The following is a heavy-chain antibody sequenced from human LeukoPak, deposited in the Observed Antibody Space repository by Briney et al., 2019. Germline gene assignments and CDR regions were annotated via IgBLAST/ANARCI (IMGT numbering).Heavy chain of an antibody. J-gene: IGHJ4*02. CDR1: GGTFSSYA. V-gene: IGHV1-18*01. D-gene: IGHD6-19*01. Sequence: ASVKVSCKASGGTFSSYAISWVRQAPGQGLEWMGWISAYNGNTNYAQKLQGRVTMTTDTSTSTAYMELRSLRSDDTAVYYCARDPLAVAHRDYWGQGTLVTVSS. CDR2: ISAYNGNT. CDR3: ARDPLAVAHRDY.